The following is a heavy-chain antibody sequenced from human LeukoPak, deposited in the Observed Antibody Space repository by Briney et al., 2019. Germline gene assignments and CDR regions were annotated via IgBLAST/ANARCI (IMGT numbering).Heavy chain of an antibody. CDR2: IIPIFGTA. J-gene: IGHJ3*02. V-gene: IGHV1-69*05. Sequence: SVKVSCKASGGTFSSYAISWVRQAPGQGLEWMGGIIPIFGTANYAQKFQGRVTITTDESTSTAYMELSSLRSEDTAVYYCAKVMRWLQLHNAFDIWGQGTMVTVSS. CDR1: GGTFSSYA. CDR3: AKVMRWLQLHNAFDI. D-gene: IGHD5-24*01.